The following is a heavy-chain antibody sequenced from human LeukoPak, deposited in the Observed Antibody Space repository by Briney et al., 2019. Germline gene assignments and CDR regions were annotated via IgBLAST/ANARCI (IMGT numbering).Heavy chain of an antibody. CDR1: GGSISSYY. V-gene: IGHV4-59*01. CDR2: IYYSGST. Sequence: PSETLSLTCTVSGGSISSYYWSWIRQPPGKGLEWIGYIYYSGSTNYNPSLKSRVTISVDTSKNQFSLKLSSVTAADTAVYYCARDRWELLDYFDYWGQGTLVTVSS. D-gene: IGHD1-26*01. J-gene: IGHJ4*02. CDR3: ARDRWELLDYFDY.